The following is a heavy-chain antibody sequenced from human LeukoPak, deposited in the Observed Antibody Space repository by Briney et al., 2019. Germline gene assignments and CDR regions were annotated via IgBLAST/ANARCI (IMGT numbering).Heavy chain of an antibody. Sequence: HAAGSLRLSCAASGFTFSTYAMSWVRQAPGKGLEWVSAISGRGVSTSYADSVRGRFTISRDNSKNTLYLQMNSLRAEDTAVYYCAKAASGNWNDVSDYWGQGTLVTVSS. CDR2: ISGRGVST. D-gene: IGHD1-20*01. CDR3: AKAASGNWNDVSDY. J-gene: IGHJ4*02. V-gene: IGHV3-23*01. CDR1: GFTFSTYA.